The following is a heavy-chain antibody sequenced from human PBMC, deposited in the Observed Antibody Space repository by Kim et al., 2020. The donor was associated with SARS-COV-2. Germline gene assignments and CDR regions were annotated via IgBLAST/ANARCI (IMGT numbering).Heavy chain of an antibody. CDR2: INTNTGNP. CDR1: GYTFTSYA. J-gene: IGHJ6*02. D-gene: IGHD6-13*01. CDR3: ARWGIAAAGYYYYYGMDV. V-gene: IGHV7-4-1*02. Sequence: ASVKVSCKASGYTFTSYARNWVRQAPGQGLEWMGWINTNTGNPTYAQGFTGRFVFSLDTSVSTAYLQISSLKAEDTAVYYCARWGIAAAGYYYYYGMDVWGQGTTVTVSS.